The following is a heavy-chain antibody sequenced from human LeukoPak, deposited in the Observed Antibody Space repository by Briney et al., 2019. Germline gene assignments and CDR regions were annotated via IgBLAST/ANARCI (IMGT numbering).Heavy chain of an antibody. J-gene: IGHJ4*02. CDR3: ARLSLHDCCSTSCQGYYFDY. D-gene: IGHD2-2*01. Sequence: GGPLRLSCAASGFTVSSNYMGWVRQAPGKGLEWVSVIYSGGSTYYADSVKGRFTISRDNSKNTLYLQMNSLRAEDTAVYYCARLSLHDCCSTSCQGYYFDYWGQGTLVTVSS. V-gene: IGHV3-53*01. CDR2: IYSGGST. CDR1: GFTVSSNY.